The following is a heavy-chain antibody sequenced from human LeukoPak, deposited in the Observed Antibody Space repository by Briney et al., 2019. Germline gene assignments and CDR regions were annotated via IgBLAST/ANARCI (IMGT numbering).Heavy chain of an antibody. CDR2: ISGSGGST. CDR3: ARDLRTTGAFDI. Sequence: GGSLRLSCAASGFTFSSYAMSWVRQAPGKGLECVSGISGSGGSTYNADSVKGRFTISRDNAKNTLYLQMNSLRAEDTAVYYCARDLRTTGAFDIWGQGTMVTVSS. J-gene: IGHJ3*02. V-gene: IGHV3-23*01. CDR1: GFTFSSYA. D-gene: IGHD4-17*01.